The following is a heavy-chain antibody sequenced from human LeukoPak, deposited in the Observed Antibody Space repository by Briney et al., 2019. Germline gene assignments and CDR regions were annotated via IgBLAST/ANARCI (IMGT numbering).Heavy chain of an antibody. D-gene: IGHD4-23*01. J-gene: IGHJ3*02. CDR3: AKDIGGTLSEASDI. Sequence: GRSLRLSCAASGFTFDDNAMHWVRQAPGKGLEWVSGISWNSGTTGYADSVKGRFTISRDNAKDSLHLQMNSLRGEDTALYYCAKDIGGTLSEASDIWGQGTMVTVSS. CDR1: GFTFDDNA. V-gene: IGHV3-9*01. CDR2: ISWNSGTT.